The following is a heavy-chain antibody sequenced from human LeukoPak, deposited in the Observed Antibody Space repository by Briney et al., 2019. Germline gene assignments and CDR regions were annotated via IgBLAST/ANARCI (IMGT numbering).Heavy chain of an antibody. CDR1: GGSISSSSYY. CDR3: ARLRSGYVYTFDY. D-gene: IGHD5-12*01. CDR2: IYYSGST. J-gene: IGHJ4*02. Sequence: SETLSLTCTVSGGSISSSSYYWGWIRQPPGKGLEWIGSIYYSGSTYYNPSLKSRVTISVDTSKNQFSLKLSSVTAADTAVYYCARLRSGYVYTFDYWGQGTLVTASS. V-gene: IGHV4-39*01.